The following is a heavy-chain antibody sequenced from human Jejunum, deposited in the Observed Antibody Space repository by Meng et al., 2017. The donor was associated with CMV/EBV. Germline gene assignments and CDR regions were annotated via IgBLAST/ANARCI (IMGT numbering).Heavy chain of an antibody. CDR2: IHLSGSA. CDR1: GGSFRGSY. CDR3: ARGYPMTVFDY. Sequence: LPCAVYGGSFRGSYWGWIRQPPGKGLEWIGEIHLSGSANYNPSLKSRVTISLDTSKNHFSLNLTSVTAADTAVYYCARGYPMTVFDYWGQGTLVTVSS. V-gene: IGHV4-34*01. D-gene: IGHD2-21*02. J-gene: IGHJ4*02.